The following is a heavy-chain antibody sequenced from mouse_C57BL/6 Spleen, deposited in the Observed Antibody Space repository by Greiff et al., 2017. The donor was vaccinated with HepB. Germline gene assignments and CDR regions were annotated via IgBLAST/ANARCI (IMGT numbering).Heavy chain of an antibody. CDR3: ARGGPWYFDV. Sequence: QVHVKQPGAELVKPGASVKLSCKASGYTFTSYWMHWVKQRPGQGLEWIGMIHPNSGSTNYNEKFKSKATLTVDKSSSTAYMQLSSLTSEDSAVYYCARGGPWYFDVWGTGTTVTVSS. CDR1: GYTFTSYW. CDR2: IHPNSGST. V-gene: IGHV1-64*01. J-gene: IGHJ1*03. D-gene: IGHD1-1*02.